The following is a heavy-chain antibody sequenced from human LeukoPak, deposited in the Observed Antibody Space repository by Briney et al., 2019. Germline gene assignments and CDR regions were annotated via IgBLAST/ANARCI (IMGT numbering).Heavy chain of an antibody. D-gene: IGHD2-2*01. V-gene: IGHV3-74*01. CDR3: ARDPSSTSGYFDY. CDR2: IESDGSST. Sequence: GGSLKLSCAASGFTFSSYWMHWVRQAPGKGLVWVSRIESDGSSTSYADSVKGRFTISRDNAKNTLDLQMNSLRAEDTAVYYCARDPSSTSGYFDYWGQGTLAIVSS. J-gene: IGHJ4*02. CDR1: GFTFSSYW.